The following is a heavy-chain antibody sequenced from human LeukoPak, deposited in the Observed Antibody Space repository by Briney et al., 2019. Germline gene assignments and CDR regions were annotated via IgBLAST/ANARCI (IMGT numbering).Heavy chain of an antibody. Sequence: SRRSLRLSCAASGFTFNTYYMSCVRQAPGKGLEWVATIKQDGSEKYYVDSVKGRFTLSRDNAKNTLYLQMNSLRAEDTAIYYCARALGYWGQGTLVTVSS. CDR1: GFTFNTYY. CDR2: IKQDGSEK. J-gene: IGHJ4*02. V-gene: IGHV3-7*02. CDR3: ARALGY.